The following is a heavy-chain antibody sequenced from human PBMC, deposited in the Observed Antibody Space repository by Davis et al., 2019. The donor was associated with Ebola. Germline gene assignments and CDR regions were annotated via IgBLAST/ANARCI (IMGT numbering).Heavy chain of an antibody. J-gene: IGHJ4*02. Sequence: ASVKVSCKASGYTFTSYAMHWVRQAPGQRLEWMGWVHGGNGNTKYSQRFQGRVTITTDTSASTVYLDLTSLRSDDTAVFYCARASFGYNSGWYADYWGPGSLVTVSS. CDR1: GYTFTSYA. D-gene: IGHD6-19*01. CDR3: ARASFGYNSGWYADY. CDR2: VHGGNGNT. V-gene: IGHV1-3*01.